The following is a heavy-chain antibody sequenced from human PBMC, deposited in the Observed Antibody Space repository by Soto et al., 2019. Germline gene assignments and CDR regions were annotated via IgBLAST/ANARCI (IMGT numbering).Heavy chain of an antibody. CDR3: ARQGAPTDTVLYDF. CDR1: GYSFANYW. J-gene: IGHJ4*02. D-gene: IGHD5-18*01. Sequence: PGESLKISCKASGYSFANYWIGWVCQKPGKGLEWMGVIYPGDSETTYSPSFEGQVIISVDRSRGTAFLEWSSLKASDTAMYYCARQGAPTDTVLYDFWGQGTQVTVSS. V-gene: IGHV5-51*01. CDR2: IYPGDSET.